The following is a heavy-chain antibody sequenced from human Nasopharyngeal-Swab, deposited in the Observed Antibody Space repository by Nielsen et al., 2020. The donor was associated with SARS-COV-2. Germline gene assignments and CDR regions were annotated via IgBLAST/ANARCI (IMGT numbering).Heavy chain of an antibody. CDR2: INPNSGGT. Sequence: ASVKVSCKASGYTFTGNFMHWVRQAPGQGLEWRGRINPNSGGTKFAQKFQGRVTVTRDTSISTAYMELSRLRSDDTAVYYCARDLSNTGDALDIWGQGTLVTVSS. D-gene: IGHD1/OR15-1a*01. J-gene: IGHJ3*02. CDR3: ARDLSNTGDALDI. V-gene: IGHV1-2*06. CDR1: GYTFTGNF.